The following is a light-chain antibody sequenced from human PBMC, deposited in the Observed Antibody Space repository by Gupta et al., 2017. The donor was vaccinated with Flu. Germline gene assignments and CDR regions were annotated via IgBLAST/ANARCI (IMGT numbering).Light chain of an antibody. CDR1: SSDVGRSNS. V-gene: IGLV2-14*03. CDR3: SSYTSTNTFYG. Sequence: QSALTQPASVSGSPGQSITISCTGTSSDVGRSNSVSWYQQHPGKAPKLIIYDVTNRPSGVSSRFSGSKSGNTASLTIAGLEAEDESDYFCSSYTSTNTFYGCGTGTKVTVL. J-gene: IGLJ1*01. CDR2: DVT.